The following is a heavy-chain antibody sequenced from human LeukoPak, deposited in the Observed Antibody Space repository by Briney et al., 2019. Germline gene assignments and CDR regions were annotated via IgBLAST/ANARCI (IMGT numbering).Heavy chain of an antibody. CDR1: GGSINSISHC. CDR2: IYETGNS. CDR3: ARVPLTGSSGRGYIDF. V-gene: IGHV4-39*02. Sequence: SETLSLTCTVSGGSINSISHCLAWIRQPPGKGLEVLGTIYETGNSYYNPSLNSRVIISADTSKKQFSLNLKSVTAADTAVYYCARVPLTGSSGRGYIDFWGQGILVTVSS. J-gene: IGHJ4*02. D-gene: IGHD3-10*01.